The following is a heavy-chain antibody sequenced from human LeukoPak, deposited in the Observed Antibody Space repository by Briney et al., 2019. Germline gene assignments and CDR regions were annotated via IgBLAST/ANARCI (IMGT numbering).Heavy chain of an antibody. CDR1: GFTFSSNS. Sequence: GRCLRLSCAASGFTFSSNSMNWVRQAPGKGLEWVSSISSSSSYIYYADSVKGRFTISRDNAKNSLYLQMNSLRAEDTAVYYCARDGWGHGWGQGTLVTVSS. D-gene: IGHD3-16*01. J-gene: IGHJ4*02. V-gene: IGHV3-21*01. CDR2: ISSSSSYI. CDR3: ARDGWGHG.